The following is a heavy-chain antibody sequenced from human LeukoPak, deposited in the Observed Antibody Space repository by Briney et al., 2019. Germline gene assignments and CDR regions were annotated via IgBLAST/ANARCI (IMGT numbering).Heavy chain of an antibody. J-gene: IGHJ4*02. Sequence: GGSLRLSCAASGFTFSSYAMHWVRQGPGKGLEWVAVISYDGNNKYYADSVKGRFTISRDNSKNTLYLQMNSLRTEDTAVYYCARGAPAADYWGQGTLVTVSS. V-gene: IGHV3-30*04. D-gene: IGHD2-2*01. CDR3: ARGAPAADY. CDR2: ISYDGNNK. CDR1: GFTFSSYA.